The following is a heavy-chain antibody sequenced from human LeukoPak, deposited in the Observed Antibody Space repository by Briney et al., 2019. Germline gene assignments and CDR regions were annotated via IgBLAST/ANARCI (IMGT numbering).Heavy chain of an antibody. V-gene: IGHV3-23*01. J-gene: IGHJ4*02. CDR1: GFTFSSYA. D-gene: IGHD1-26*01. Sequence: PGGSLRLSCAASGFTFSSYAMTWVRQAPGKGLEWVSAISANGGTTYYADSVKGRFTISRDNSKNTLYLQMNSLRAEDTAVYYCAKIPHPRIVGAAGYFDYWGQGTLSPSPQ. CDR2: ISANGGTT. CDR3: AKIPHPRIVGAAGYFDY.